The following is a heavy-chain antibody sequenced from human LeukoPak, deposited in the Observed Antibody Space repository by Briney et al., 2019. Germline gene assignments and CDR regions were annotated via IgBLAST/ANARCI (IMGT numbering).Heavy chain of an antibody. Sequence: ASVKVSCKASGGTFSSYAISWVRQAPGQGLEWMGGIIPIFGTANYAQKFQGRVTITADESTSTAYMELCSLRSEDTAVYYCAREGGSSWPTAFDTWGQGTMVTVSS. CDR2: IIPIFGTA. CDR1: GGTFSSYA. J-gene: IGHJ3*02. V-gene: IGHV1-69*13. CDR3: AREGGSSWPTAFDT. D-gene: IGHD6-13*01.